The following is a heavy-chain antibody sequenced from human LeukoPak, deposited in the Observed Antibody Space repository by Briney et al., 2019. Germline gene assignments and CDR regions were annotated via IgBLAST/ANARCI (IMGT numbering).Heavy chain of an antibody. D-gene: IGHD6-13*01. CDR3: ARAYSSSWYFNWFDP. CDR1: GYSISSGYY. Sequence: SETLSLTCTVSGYSISSGYYWGWIRQPPGKGLEWIGNIYPSGTTYYNPSLKTRVTISVDTSKNQFSLKLSSVTAADTAVYFCARAYSSSWYFNWFDPWGQGTLVTVSS. CDR2: IYPSGTT. V-gene: IGHV4-38-2*02. J-gene: IGHJ5*02.